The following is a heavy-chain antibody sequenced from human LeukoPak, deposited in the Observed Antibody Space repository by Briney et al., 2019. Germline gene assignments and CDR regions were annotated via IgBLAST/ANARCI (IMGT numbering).Heavy chain of an antibody. V-gene: IGHV1-46*02. CDR3: ARDLSYSDSYWWLDP. CDR1: VYTFSGVS. J-gene: IGHJ5*02. D-gene: IGHD4-11*01. CDR2: IKPSGDTT. Sequence: GSPYVSSAPSVYTFSGVSMRCGRDTPQERLERRGGIKPSGDTTHYGQKFQGRVTITRDTSTSTLYMELSSLRSEDTAVYYCARDLSYSDSYWWLDPWGQGTLVTVSS.